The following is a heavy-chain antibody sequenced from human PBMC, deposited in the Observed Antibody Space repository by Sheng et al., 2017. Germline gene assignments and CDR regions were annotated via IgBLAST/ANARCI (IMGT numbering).Heavy chain of an antibody. Sequence: QIQLQESGPRLGEAFGDPCPSPALSLVPPSPMIFTTGPGSASPQGRAWNGLRVSIILGAPYYNPSLKGRVXISGDTSKNQFSLKLSSVTAADTAVYYCARRRGSSYFDSWGQGTLVTVSS. CDR1: VPPSPMIFTT. CDR2: SIILGAP. V-gene: IGHV4-39*07. D-gene: IGHD3-10*01. CDR3: ARRRGSSYFDS. J-gene: IGHJ4*02.